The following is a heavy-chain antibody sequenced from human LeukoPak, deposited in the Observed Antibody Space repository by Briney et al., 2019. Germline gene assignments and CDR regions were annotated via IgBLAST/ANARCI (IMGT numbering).Heavy chain of an antibody. CDR3: ARDLYYYDSGGYNDVFDF. CDR1: GGTFSSYG. V-gene: IGHV1-18*01. J-gene: IGHJ3*01. Sequence: GASVKVSCKASGGTFSSYGISWVRQAPGQGLEWMGWISAYKGNTYYAQKLQGRVTMTTDTSTTTAYMELRSLRSDDTAVYYCARDLYYYDSGGYNDVFDFWGQGTVVTVSS. D-gene: IGHD3-22*01. CDR2: ISAYKGNT.